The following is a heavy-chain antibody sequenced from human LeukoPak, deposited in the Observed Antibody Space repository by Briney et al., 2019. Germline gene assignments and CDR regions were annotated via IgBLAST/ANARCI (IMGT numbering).Heavy chain of an antibody. CDR2: VSYSGGT. D-gene: IGHD3-3*01. CDR1: GASVSSHC. CDR3: ARLSTYYDFWSPLDY. Sequence: PSETLSLTCTVSGASVSSHCWSWIRQPPGKGLEWIGYVSYSGGTNYNPSLKSRVTISLDTSKDQFSLRLNSVTAADTAVYYCARLSTYYDFWSPLDYWGQGTLVTISS. J-gene: IGHJ4*02. V-gene: IGHV4-59*02.